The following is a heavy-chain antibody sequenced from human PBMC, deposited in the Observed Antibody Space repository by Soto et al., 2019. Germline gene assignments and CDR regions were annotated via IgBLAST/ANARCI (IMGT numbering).Heavy chain of an antibody. Sequence: QITLKESGPTLVKPTQTLTLTCTFSGFSLSTSGVGVGWIRQPPGKALEWLALIYWEDDKRYSPSLKSRLTITKDTSTNQVVLTMTNMDPVDTATYYCAHSLIGYYYDSSGSNWFDPWGQGTLVTVSS. J-gene: IGHJ5*02. CDR2: IYWEDDK. V-gene: IGHV2-5*02. CDR1: GFSLSTSGVG. CDR3: AHSLIGYYYDSSGSNWFDP. D-gene: IGHD3-22*01.